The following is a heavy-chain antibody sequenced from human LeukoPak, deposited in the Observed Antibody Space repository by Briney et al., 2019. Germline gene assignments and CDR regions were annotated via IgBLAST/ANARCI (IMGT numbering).Heavy chain of an antibody. Sequence: PGGSLRLSCAASGFIFRSYAIYWVRQAPGKGLEWVSGISGSGGDTYFADSVKDRFTISRDNSKNTVFLQMDRLRAEDTAVYYCAKTTAGYSSGRYPGWPVDYWGQGTLVTVSS. D-gene: IGHD6-19*01. CDR1: GFIFRSYA. CDR3: AKTTAGYSSGRYPGWPVDY. V-gene: IGHV3-23*01. CDR2: ISGSGGDT. J-gene: IGHJ4*02.